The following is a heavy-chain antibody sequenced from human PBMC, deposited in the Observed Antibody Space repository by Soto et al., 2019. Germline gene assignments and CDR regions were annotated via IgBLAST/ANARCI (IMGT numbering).Heavy chain of an antibody. D-gene: IGHD3-10*01. V-gene: IGHV4-39*01. CDR2: IYYSGST. Sequence: PSETLSLTCTVSGGSISSSSYYWGWIRQPPGKGLEWIGSIYYSGSTYYNPSLKSRVTISVDTSKNQFSLKLSSVTAADTAVYYCARLYYGSGSYPDFDYWGQGTLVTVSS. J-gene: IGHJ4*02. CDR1: GGSISSSSYY. CDR3: ARLYYGSGSYPDFDY.